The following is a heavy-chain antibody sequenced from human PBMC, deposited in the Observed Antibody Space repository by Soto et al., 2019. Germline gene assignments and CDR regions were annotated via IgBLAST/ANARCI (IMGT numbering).Heavy chain of an antibody. V-gene: IGHV3-23*01. Sequence: EVQLLESGGGLVQPGGSLRLSCAASGFTFSSYAMSWVRQAPGKGLEWVSGISDSGDSTYYADSVKGRFTISRDNSKNTLYLQMNSRRAEDTAVYYCAKGRMVRGVIITWDLVGADYWGQGTLVTVSS. CDR2: ISDSGDST. J-gene: IGHJ4*02. D-gene: IGHD3-10*01. CDR1: GFTFSSYA. CDR3: AKGRMVRGVIITWDLVGADY.